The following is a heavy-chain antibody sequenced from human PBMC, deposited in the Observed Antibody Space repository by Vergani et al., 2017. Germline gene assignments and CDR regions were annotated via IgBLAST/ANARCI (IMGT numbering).Heavy chain of an antibody. CDR2: IYYSGST. D-gene: IGHD1-14*01. Sequence: QVQLQESGPGLVKPSETLSLTCTVSGGSISSYYWSWIRQPPGKGLGWIGYIYYSGSTNYNPALKSRVTISVDTSKNQFSLKLRSVTAADTAVYYCARERFRNAFDIWGQGTMVTVSS. V-gene: IGHV4-59*01. J-gene: IGHJ3*02. CDR1: GGSISSYY. CDR3: ARERFRNAFDI.